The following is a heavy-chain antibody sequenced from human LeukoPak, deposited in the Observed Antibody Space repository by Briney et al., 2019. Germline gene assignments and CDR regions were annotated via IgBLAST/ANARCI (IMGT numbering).Heavy chain of an antibody. CDR1: GGSISSYF. CDR2: IYISGST. CDR3: ARDYYDSSGYYGRGGYYYMDV. J-gene: IGHJ6*03. V-gene: IGHV4-4*07. D-gene: IGHD3-22*01. Sequence: SETLSLTCTVSGGSISSYFWSWIRQPAGKGLEWLGRIYISGSTNYSPSLKSRLTISVDKSKNQFSLKLSSVTAADTAVYYCARDYYDSSGYYGRGGYYYMDVWGKGTTVTVSS.